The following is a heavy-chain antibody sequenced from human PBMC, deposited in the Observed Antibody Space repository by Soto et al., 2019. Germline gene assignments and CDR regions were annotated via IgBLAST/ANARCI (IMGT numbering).Heavy chain of an antibody. Sequence: PSETLSLTCTVSGGSISSYYWSWIRQPPGKGLEWIGYIYYSGSTNYNPSLKSRVTISVDTSKNQFSLKLSSVTAADTAVYYCARVLEYYYDSSALRWFDPWGQGTLVTVS. V-gene: IGHV4-59*01. CDR3: ARVLEYYYDSSALRWFDP. D-gene: IGHD3-22*01. J-gene: IGHJ5*02. CDR2: IYYSGST. CDR1: GGSISSYY.